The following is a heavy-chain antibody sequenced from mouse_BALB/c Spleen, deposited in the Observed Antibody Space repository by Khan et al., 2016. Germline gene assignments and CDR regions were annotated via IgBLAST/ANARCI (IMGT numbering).Heavy chain of an antibody. CDR3: ACLYYDGCVAY. J-gene: IGHJ2*01. CDR2: INPDSSTI. Sequence: EVQLQESGGGLVQPGGSLKLSCAASGFDFSRYWMNWVRQAPGKGLEWIGEINPDSSTINYTPSLKDKFIISEDTAKNTLYLQIRTVRSEATALSYCACLYYDGCVAYWGQGTTLSVSS. V-gene: IGHV4-1*02. CDR1: GFDFSRYW. D-gene: IGHD1-1*01.